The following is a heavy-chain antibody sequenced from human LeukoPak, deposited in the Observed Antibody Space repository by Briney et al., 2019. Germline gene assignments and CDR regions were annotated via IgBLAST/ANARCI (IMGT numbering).Heavy chain of an antibody. J-gene: IGHJ4*02. D-gene: IGHD3-10*01. CDR3: ARDSTYYYDTGSSGPHYFDT. Sequence: GKSLRLSCAASGFTFSNYAMHWVRQAPGKGLEWVSLISSGGTYEYYADSVKGRFTISRDNSKNTLYLQLNSLRAEDTAVYYCARDSTYYYDTGSSGPHYFDTWGQGTLVTVS. V-gene: IGHV3-30*01. CDR1: GFTFSNYA. CDR2: ISSGGTYE.